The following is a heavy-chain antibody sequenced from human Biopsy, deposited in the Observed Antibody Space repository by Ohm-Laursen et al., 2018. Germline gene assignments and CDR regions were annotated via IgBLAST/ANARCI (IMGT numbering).Heavy chain of an antibody. CDR1: GYTFTSYG. V-gene: IGHV1-18*01. D-gene: IGHD5-24*01. CDR3: ARERGGYKRTDY. Sequence: SVKVSCKASGYTFTSYGISWVRQAPGQGLEWMGWINTYNGNTNYAQKLQGRVTLTTDTSTSTAYMELRSLRSDDTAVYYCARERGGYKRTDYWGQGTLVTVSS. J-gene: IGHJ4*02. CDR2: INTYNGNT.